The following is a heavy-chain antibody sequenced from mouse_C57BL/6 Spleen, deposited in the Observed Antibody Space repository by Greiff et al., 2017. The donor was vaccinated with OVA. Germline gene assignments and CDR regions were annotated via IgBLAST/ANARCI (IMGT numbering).Heavy chain of an antibody. J-gene: IGHJ4*01. Sequence: QVQLKESGAELARPGASVKLSCKASGYTFTSYGISWVKQRTGQGLEWIGEIYPRSGNTYYNEKFKGKATLTADKSSSTAYMELRSLTSEDSAVYFCARGASLRDYYAMDYWGQGTSVTVSS. CDR1: GYTFTSYG. V-gene: IGHV1-81*01. D-gene: IGHD1-1*01. CDR2: IYPRSGNT. CDR3: ARGASLRDYYAMDY.